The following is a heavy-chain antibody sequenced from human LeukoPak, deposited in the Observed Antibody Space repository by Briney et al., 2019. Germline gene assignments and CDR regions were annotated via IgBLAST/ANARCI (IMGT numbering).Heavy chain of an antibody. CDR1: GGSFSTYY. CDR3: ARMRYGSGSYTYFDY. CDR2: IYYSGST. V-gene: IGHV4-59*12. J-gene: IGHJ4*02. D-gene: IGHD3-10*01. Sequence: SETLSLTCTVSGGSFSTYYWSWIRQPPGKGLEWIGYIYYSGSTNYNPSLKSRVTMSVDTSKNQFSLKLSSVTAADTAVYYCARMRYGSGSYTYFDYWGQGTLVTVSS.